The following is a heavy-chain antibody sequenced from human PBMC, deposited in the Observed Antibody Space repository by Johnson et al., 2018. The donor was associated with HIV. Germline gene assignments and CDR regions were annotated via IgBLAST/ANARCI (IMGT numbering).Heavy chain of an antibody. CDR2: ISYDGSNK. CDR3: ARGWGRNYYDSKGDGFDI. J-gene: IGHJ3*02. D-gene: IGHD3-22*01. V-gene: IGHV3-30*04. CDR1: GFTFSSYA. Sequence: QVQVVESGGGVVQPGRSLRLSCAASGFTFSSYAMHWVRQAPGKGLEWVAVISYDGSNKYYADSVKGRFTISRDNSKNTLYLQMNSLRAEDTAVDYCARGWGRNYYDSKGDGFDIWGQGTMVTVSS.